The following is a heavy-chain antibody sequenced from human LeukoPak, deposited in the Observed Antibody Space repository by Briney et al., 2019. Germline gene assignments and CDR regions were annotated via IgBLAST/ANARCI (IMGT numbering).Heavy chain of an antibody. J-gene: IGHJ6*03. CDR2: MNPNSGNT. D-gene: IGHD2-2*01. CDR1: GYTFTSYD. V-gene: IGHV1-8*01. Sequence: ASVKVSCKASGYTFTSYDINWVLQATGQGLEWMGWMNPNSGNTGYAQKFQGRVTMTRNTSISTAYMELSSLRSEDTAVYYCARVIEYQLYYYYYYMDVWGKGTTVTVSS. CDR3: ARVIEYQLYYYYYYMDV.